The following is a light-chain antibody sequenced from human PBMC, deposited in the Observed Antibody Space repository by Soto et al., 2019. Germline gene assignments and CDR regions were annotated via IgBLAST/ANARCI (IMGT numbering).Light chain of an antibody. J-gene: IGLJ2*01. V-gene: IGLV2-11*01. CDR1: ISDVAGYNY. Sequence: ALTQPRSVSGSPGQSVSISCTGTISDVAGYNYVSWYQHHPGKAPKLLISDVTKRPSWVPDRFSGSKSGNTASLTISELQAEDEADYYCSSYAGNNNLVFGGGTKLTVL. CDR3: SSYAGNNNLV. CDR2: DVT.